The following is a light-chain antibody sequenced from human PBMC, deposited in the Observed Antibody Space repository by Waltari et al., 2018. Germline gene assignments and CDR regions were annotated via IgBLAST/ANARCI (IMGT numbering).Light chain of an antibody. J-gene: IGLJ2*01. Sequence: QSVLTQPPSASGTPGQRVTISCSGSYSNVGANVVNWYQHLPGTAPKRLILWNVRRPLWLPARFAASKSGTSASLAISGLRPEDEADYYCASWDDSLNGRWVFGGGTKLTVL. V-gene: IGLV1-44*01. CDR2: WNV. CDR1: YSNVGANV. CDR3: ASWDDSLNGRWV.